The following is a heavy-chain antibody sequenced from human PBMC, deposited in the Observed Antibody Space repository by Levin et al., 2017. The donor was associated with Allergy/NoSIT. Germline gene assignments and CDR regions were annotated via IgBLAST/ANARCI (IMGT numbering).Heavy chain of an antibody. CDR3: ARRVRYYDYVWGSYRYTWFDP. V-gene: IGHV4-34*01. D-gene: IGHD3-16*02. CDR1: GGSLGGYY. Sequence: SETLSLTCAVYGGSLGGYYWTWIRQPPGRGLEWIGEIHNSGGTNYNPSLNSRVTISLDTSKNQFSLKLRSVTAADRAVYYCARRVRYYDYVWGSYRYTWFDPWGQGTLVTVSS. J-gene: IGHJ5*02. CDR2: IHNSGGT.